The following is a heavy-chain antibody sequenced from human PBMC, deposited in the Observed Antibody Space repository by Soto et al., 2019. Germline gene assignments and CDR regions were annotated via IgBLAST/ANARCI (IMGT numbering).Heavy chain of an antibody. CDR1: GFTFSSYS. CDR2: ISSSSSYI. J-gene: IGHJ4*02. D-gene: IGHD3-22*01. CDR3: ARGPEYDSSGSYHFDY. Sequence: GGSLRLSCAASGFTFSSYSMNWVRQAPGKGLEWVSSISSSSSYIYYADSVKGRFTISRDNAKNSLYLQMNSLRAEDTAVYYCARGPEYDSSGSYHFDYWGQGTLVTVSS. V-gene: IGHV3-21*01.